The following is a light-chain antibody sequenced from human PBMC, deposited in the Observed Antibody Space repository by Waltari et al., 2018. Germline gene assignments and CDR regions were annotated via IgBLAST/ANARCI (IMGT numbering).Light chain of an antibody. CDR1: SSDVGGYNY. J-gene: IGLJ2*01. V-gene: IGLV2-14*03. CDR2: DVS. Sequence: QSALTQPASVSGSPGQSITISCTGTSSDVGGYNYVPWYQQHPGKAPKLMIYDVSNRPSGVSNRFSVSKSGNTASLTISGLQAEDEADYYCSSYTSSSTLVFGGGTKLTVL. CDR3: SSYTSSSTLV.